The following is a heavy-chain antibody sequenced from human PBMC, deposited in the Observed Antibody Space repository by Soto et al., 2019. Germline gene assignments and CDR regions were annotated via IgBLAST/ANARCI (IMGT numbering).Heavy chain of an antibody. CDR2: ISGGGAST. J-gene: IGHJ4*02. CDR3: TQGSGASRPYYFDY. D-gene: IGHD6-6*01. CDR1: GFTFGDYV. V-gene: IGHV3-23*01. Sequence: EVQLLGSGGGLVRPGGSLRLSCAASGFTFGDYVMSWVRQAPGKGLEWVSAISGGGASTYYADSVKGRFTISRDSSKNTLYLQMNSLRAEDAAVYYCTQGSGASRPYYFDYWGQGTLVTVSS.